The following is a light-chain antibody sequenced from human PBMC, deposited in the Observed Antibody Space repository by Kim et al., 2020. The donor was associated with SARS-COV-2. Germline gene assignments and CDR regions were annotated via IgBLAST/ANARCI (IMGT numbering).Light chain of an antibody. J-gene: IGLJ3*02. V-gene: IGLV2-14*03. CDR2: DVN. Sequence: GQSITISCTGTSSDVGGYNYVSWYQQHPGKAPKLMIYDVNNRPSGVSNRFSGSKSGNTASLTISGLQAEDEADYYCISYTSSSTWVFGGGTQLTVL. CDR1: SSDVGGYNY. CDR3: ISYTSSSTWV.